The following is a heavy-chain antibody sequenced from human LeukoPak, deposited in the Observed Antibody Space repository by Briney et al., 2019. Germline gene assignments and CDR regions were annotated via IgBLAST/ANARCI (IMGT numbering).Heavy chain of an antibody. CDR1: GGSISSYY. V-gene: IGHV4-4*07. J-gene: IGHJ4*02. D-gene: IGHD3-3*01. CDR3: ARWDQRITIFGVVTAFDY. Sequence: PSETLSLTCTVSGGSISSYYWSWIRQPAGNGLEWIGRIYTSGSTNYNPSLKSRVTMSVDTSKNQFSLKLSSVTAADTAVYYCARWDQRITIFGVVTAFDYWGQGTLVTVSS. CDR2: IYTSGST.